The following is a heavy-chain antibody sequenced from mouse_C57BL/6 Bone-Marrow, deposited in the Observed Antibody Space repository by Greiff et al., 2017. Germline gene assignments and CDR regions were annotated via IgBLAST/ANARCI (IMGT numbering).Heavy chain of an antibody. J-gene: IGHJ3*01. CDR2: FTMYSDAT. V-gene: IGHV1-49*01. CDR1: YFAFMASA. Sequence: LQQSGAELVRPGSSVKLSCKDSYFAFMASAMHWVKQRPGHGLEWIGSFTMYSDATESSEHFTGKAHLTANPSPSTAYMALSSLTSDVSSVYYWATYWSNYEGFAWFAYWGQGTLVTVSA. D-gene: IGHD2-5*01. CDR3: ATYWSNYEGFAWFAY.